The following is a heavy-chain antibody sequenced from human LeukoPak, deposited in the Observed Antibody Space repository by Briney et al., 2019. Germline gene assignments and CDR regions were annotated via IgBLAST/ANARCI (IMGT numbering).Heavy chain of an antibody. V-gene: IGHV4-59*08. CDR2: IHYTGTT. CDR3: ARQSDYNDYGNRGWYHFDY. D-gene: IGHD4-17*01. J-gene: IGHJ4*02. Sequence: PSETLSLTCTVSGGSISTYYWSWIRQPPGKGLEWIGYIHYTGTTIYNPSLTSRVTISVDTSKNQFSLKLSSVTAADTAVYYCARQSDYNDYGNRGWYHFDYWGQGTLVTVSS. CDR1: GGSISTYY.